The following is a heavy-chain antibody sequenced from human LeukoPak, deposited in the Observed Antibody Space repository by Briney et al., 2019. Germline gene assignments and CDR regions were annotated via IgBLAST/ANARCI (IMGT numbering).Heavy chain of an antibody. D-gene: IGHD6-13*01. V-gene: IGHV1-8*01. CDR1: GYTFTSYD. CDR3: ARGQIAAAGTNDY. Sequence: ASVKVSCKASGYTFTSYDINWVRQATGQGLEWMGWMNPNSGNTGYAQKFQGRVTMTRNTSISTAYTELSSLRSEDTAVYYCARGQIAAAGTNDYWGQGTLVTVSS. CDR2: MNPNSGNT. J-gene: IGHJ4*02.